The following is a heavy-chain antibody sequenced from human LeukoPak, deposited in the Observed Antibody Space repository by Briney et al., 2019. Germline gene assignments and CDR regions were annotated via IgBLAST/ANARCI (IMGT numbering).Heavy chain of an antibody. CDR2: ISGSGGST. CDR3: ATSSGRRFYYYYYMDV. V-gene: IGHV3-23*01. Sequence: PGGSLRLSCAASGFTFSSYAMRWVRQAPGKGLEWVSAISGSGGSTYYADSVKGRFTISRDNSKNTLYLQMNSLRAEDTAVYYCATSSGRRFYYYYYMDVWGKGTTVTVSS. D-gene: IGHD1-26*01. J-gene: IGHJ6*03. CDR1: GFTFSSYA.